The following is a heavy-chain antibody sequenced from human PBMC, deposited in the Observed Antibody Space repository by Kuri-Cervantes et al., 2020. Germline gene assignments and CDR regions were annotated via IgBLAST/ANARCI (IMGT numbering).Heavy chain of an antibody. D-gene: IGHD3-16*02. CDR3: AREPLYDYIWGSYRYFDY. J-gene: IGHJ4*02. Sequence: GESLKISCAASGFTFSSYVMYWVRQAPGKGLEWVSDIHGGGDAFYADSVRGRFTISRDNAKNSLYLQMNSLRAEDTAVYYCAREPLYDYIWGSYRYFDYWGQGTLVTVSS. V-gene: IGHV3-23*01. CDR1: GFTFSSYV. CDR2: IHGGGDA.